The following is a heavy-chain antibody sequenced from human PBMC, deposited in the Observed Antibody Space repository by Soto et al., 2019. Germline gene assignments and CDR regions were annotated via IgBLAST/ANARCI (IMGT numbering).Heavy chain of an antibody. J-gene: IGHJ4*02. CDR1: GFTFSNYW. D-gene: IGHD6-13*01. V-gene: IGHV3-74*01. Sequence: GGSLRLSCAASGFTFSNYWMHWVRQAPGKGLVWVSRINNDGSTTKYADSVKGRFTISRNNARNTLYLQMNSLRAEDTAVYYCTRVGEAYSSSWYYFDYWGQGTLVTVSS. CDR3: TRVGEAYSSSWYYFDY. CDR2: INNDGSTT.